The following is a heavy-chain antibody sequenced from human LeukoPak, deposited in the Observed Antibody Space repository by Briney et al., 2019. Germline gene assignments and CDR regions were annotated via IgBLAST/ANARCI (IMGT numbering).Heavy chain of an antibody. CDR1: GFPFSSYW. V-gene: IGHV3-33*08. D-gene: IGHD1-26*01. CDR2: IWYDGSNK. CDR3: ARESGGSYYDAFDI. Sequence: GGSLRLSCVASGFPFSSYWMTWVRQAPGKGLEWVAVIWYDGSNKYYADSVEGRFTISRDNSKNTLYLQMNSLRAEDTAVYYCARESGGSYYDAFDIWGQGTMVTVSS. J-gene: IGHJ3*02.